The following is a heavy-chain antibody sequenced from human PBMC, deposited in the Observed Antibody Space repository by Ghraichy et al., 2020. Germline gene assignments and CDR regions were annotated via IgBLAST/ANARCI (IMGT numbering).Heavy chain of an antibody. CDR1: GFTFSNYC. J-gene: IGHJ4*02. CDR3: ARDRAPITLIVPYFFDY. CDR2: ISSSNSFV. V-gene: IGHV3-21*01. D-gene: IGHD3-22*01. Sequence: GESLNISCAASGFTFSNYCMNWVRQAPGKGLEWVSSISSSNSFVRYAESVKGRLTISRDNAKNSLYLQMNSLRAEDTAVYYCARDRAPITLIVPYFFDYWGQGTLVTVSS.